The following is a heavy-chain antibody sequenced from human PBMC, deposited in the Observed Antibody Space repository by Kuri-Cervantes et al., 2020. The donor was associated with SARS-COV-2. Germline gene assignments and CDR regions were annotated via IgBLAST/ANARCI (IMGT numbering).Heavy chain of an antibody. J-gene: IGHJ4*02. CDR2: ISSSSSYI. Sequence: GESLKISCAASGFTFSSYSMNWVRQAPGKGLEWVSSISSSSSYIYYADSVKGRFTISRDNAKNSLYLQMNSLRAEDTAVYYCAMVGYSYGQYFDYWGQGTLVTVSS. D-gene: IGHD5-18*01. CDR1: GFTFSSYS. V-gene: IGHV3-21*01. CDR3: AMVGYSYGQYFDY.